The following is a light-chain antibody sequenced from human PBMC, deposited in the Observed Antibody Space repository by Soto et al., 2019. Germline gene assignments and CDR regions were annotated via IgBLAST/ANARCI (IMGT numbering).Light chain of an antibody. CDR2: DAS. V-gene: IGKV1-5*01. CDR1: QSISSW. Sequence: DIQMTQSPSTLSASVGGRVTITCRASQSISSWLAWYQQKPGKAPKLLISDASSLKRGVPSRFSGSGSATEFTLTISSLQPDDFATYYCQQYNSHSRTFGQGTKVDIK. CDR3: QQYNSHSRT. J-gene: IGKJ1*01.